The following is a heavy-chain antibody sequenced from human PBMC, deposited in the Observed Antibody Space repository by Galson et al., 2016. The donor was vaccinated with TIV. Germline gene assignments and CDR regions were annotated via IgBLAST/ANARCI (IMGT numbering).Heavy chain of an antibody. J-gene: IGHJ6*02. CDR2: IYSGGST. D-gene: IGHD2-21*01. Sequence: SLRLSCAVSGISFSSYWMTWVRQAPGKGLEWVSLIYSGGSTSYADSVKGRFTISRDNSKNTVYLQMNSLRAEDTAVYYCARDRRHCGNECYLYYYYGMDVWGQGTTVTVSS. CDR1: GISFSSYW. V-gene: IGHV3-66*02. CDR3: ARDRRHCGNECYLYYYYGMDV.